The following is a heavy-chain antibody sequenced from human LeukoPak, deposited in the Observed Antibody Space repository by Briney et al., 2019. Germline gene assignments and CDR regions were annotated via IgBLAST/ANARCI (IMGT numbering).Heavy chain of an antibody. CDR2: INPSGGST. J-gene: IGHJ4*02. D-gene: IGHD2-15*01. CDR1: GYTFTSYY. V-gene: IGHV1-46*01. Sequence: ASVKVSCKASGYTFTSYYMHWVRQAPGQGLEWMGIINPSGGSTSYAQKFQGRVTMTRDTSTGTVYMELSSLRSEDTAVYYCARDPPACSGGSCYSGQYFDYWGRGTLVTVSS. CDR3: ARDPPACSGGSCYSGQYFDY.